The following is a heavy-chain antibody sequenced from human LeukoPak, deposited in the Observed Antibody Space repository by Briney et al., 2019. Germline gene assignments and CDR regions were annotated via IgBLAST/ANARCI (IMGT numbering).Heavy chain of an antibody. Sequence: QPGGSLRLSCAASGFTFSNYAMSWVRQAPGKGLEWVSIIGYRGGSIYYAYSVQGRFTISRDNSKNTLSLQMNGLRPEDTAVYYCAKEEGYYYDSGGYYVEYFQHWGQGTLVTVSS. D-gene: IGHD3-22*01. J-gene: IGHJ1*01. CDR3: AKEEGYYYDSGGYYVEYFQH. V-gene: IGHV3-23*01. CDR1: GFTFSNYA. CDR2: IGYRGGSI.